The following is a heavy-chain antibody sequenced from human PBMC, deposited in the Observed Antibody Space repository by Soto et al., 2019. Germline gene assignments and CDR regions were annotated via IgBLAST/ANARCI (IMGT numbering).Heavy chain of an antibody. J-gene: IGHJ5*02. CDR2: IIPIFGTA. D-gene: IGHD5-12*01. CDR3: ARVESKFGYRAKNWFDP. CDR1: GGTFSSYA. V-gene: IGHV1-69*13. Sequence: SVKVSCKASGGTFSSYAISWVRQAPGQGLEWMGGIIPIFGTANYAQKFQGRVTITADESASTAYMELSSLRSEDTAVYYCARVESKFGYRAKNWFDPWGQGTLVTVSS.